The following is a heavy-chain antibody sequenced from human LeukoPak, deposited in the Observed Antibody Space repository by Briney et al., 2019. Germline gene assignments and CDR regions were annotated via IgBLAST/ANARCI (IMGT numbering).Heavy chain of an antibody. CDR3: ARSWYSSSWYYFDY. V-gene: IGHV3-11*06. Sequence: GGSLRLSCAASGFTFSDYYMSWIRQGPGKGLEWVPYIRSSFSHTNYADSVKGRFTISRDNAKNSLYLQMNSLRAEDTAVYYCARSWYSSSWYYFDYRGQGTLVTVSS. CDR1: GFTFSDYY. D-gene: IGHD6-13*01. J-gene: IGHJ4*02. CDR2: IRSSFSHT.